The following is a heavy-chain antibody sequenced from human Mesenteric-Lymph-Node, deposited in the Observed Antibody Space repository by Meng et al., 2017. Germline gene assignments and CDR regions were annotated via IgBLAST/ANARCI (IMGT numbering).Heavy chain of an antibody. Sequence: QGPLQESGPGLVEPSQTLSLTCTVPGGSMSSGNYYWSWIRQPPGKGLEWIGYIHHSGSAYYNPSLKSRVSISVDTSKNQFSLNLNSMTAADTAVYYCASFDHIPRRNYFDYWGQGTLVTVSS. V-gene: IGHV4-30-4*01. D-gene: IGHD2-21*01. CDR1: GGSMSSGNYY. CDR2: IHHSGSA. CDR3: ASFDHIPRRNYFDY. J-gene: IGHJ4*02.